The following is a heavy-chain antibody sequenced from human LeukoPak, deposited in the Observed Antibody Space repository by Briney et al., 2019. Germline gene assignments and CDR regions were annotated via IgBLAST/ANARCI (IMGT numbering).Heavy chain of an antibody. CDR3: AKDIGYCSGDSCPYFDH. CDR1: GFTFSSYA. CDR2: ISGSGGNT. D-gene: IGHD2-15*01. J-gene: IGHJ4*02. V-gene: IGHV3-23*01. Sequence: GGSLRLSCAASGFTFSSYAMHWVRQAPGKGLEWVSGISGSGGNTYYADSVMGRFTISRDSSKNTLYLQMNGLRADDTAVYYCAKDIGYCSGDSCPYFDHWGQGTLVTVSS.